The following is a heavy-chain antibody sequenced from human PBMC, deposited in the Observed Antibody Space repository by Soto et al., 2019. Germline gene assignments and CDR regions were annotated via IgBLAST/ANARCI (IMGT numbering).Heavy chain of an antibody. CDR2: IKSKSDGGTT. J-gene: IGHJ4*02. V-gene: IGHV3-15*07. CDR3: IAWTYNSDY. CDR1: GFTFSNAW. Sequence: GGSLRLSCAASGFTFSNAWMNWVRQAPGKGLEWVGRIKSKSDGGTTDYAAPVKGRFTISGDDSKNTLYLQMNSLKTDDTAVYYCIAWTYNSDYWGQGALVTVSS. D-gene: IGHD3-16*01.